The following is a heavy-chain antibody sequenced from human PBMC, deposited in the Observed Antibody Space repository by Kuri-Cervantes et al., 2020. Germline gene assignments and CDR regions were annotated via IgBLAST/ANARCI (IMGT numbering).Heavy chain of an antibody. D-gene: IGHD3-10*01. J-gene: IGHJ4*02. CDR3: AKDLVTMVRGVFDY. CDR1: GFTFSNAW. V-gene: IGHV3-15*01. Sequence: GESLKISCAASGFTFSNAWMSWVRQAPGKGLEWVGRIKSKTDGGTTDYAAPVKGRFTISRDNSKNTLYLQMNSLRAEDTAVYYCAKDLVTMVRGVFDYWGQGTLVTVSS. CDR2: IKSKTDGGTT.